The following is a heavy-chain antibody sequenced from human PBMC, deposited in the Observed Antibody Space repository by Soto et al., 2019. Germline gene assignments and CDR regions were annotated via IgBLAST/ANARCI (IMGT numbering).Heavy chain of an antibody. Sequence: QVQLVQSGAEVKKPGSSVKVSCKASGGTFSSYAISWVRQAPGQGLEWMGGIIPIFGTANYAQKFQGRVTITADESTSTAYMELISLRSEDTAVYYCARGLVAYCGGDCSYYFDYWGQGTLVTVSS. J-gene: IGHJ4*02. D-gene: IGHD2-21*02. CDR1: GGTFSSYA. CDR3: ARGLVAYCGGDCSYYFDY. CDR2: IIPIFGTA. V-gene: IGHV1-69*12.